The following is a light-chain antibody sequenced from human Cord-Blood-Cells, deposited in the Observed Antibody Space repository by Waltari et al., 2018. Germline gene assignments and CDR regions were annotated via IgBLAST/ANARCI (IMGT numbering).Light chain of an antibody. Sequence: SYELTQPPSVSGSPGQTARITCPGDAFPNQYAYWYQQKPGQAPVLVIYKDSERPSGIPERFSGSSSGTTVTLTISGVQAEDEADYYCQSADSSGTYPVFGGGTKLTVL. J-gene: IGLJ3*02. CDR2: KDS. CDR3: QSADSSGTYPV. V-gene: IGLV3-25*02. CDR1: AFPNQY.